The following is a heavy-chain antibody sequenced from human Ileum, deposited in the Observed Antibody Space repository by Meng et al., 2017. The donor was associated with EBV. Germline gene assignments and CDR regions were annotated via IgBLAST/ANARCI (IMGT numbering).Heavy chain of an antibody. CDR3: GRDQGRELINH. J-gene: IGHJ4*02. V-gene: IGHV4-4*02. Sequence: QVQLQKSGPGLVTPSGSLSLTCTVSGGSISSDIWWSWVRQPPGKGLEWIGEVYHRGDTNYNPSLKSRVDISVDKSKNQFYLSLFSVTAADTAVYYCGRDQGRELINHWGQGTLVTVSS. D-gene: IGHD1-7*01. CDR1: GGSISSDIW. CDR2: VYHRGDT.